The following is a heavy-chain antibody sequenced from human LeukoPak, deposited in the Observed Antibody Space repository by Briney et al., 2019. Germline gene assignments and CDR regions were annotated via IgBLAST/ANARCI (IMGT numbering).Heavy chain of an antibody. CDR2: INSDGSST. V-gene: IGHV3-74*01. Sequence: GGALRLSCAASGFTFSSYWMHWVRQAPGKGRGGVSRINSDGSSTNYADSVKGRFTISRDNAKKTLYLQMNSLRAEDTAVYYCARDGATARGLDYWGQGTLVTVSS. CDR3: ARDGATARGLDY. D-gene: IGHD5-24*01. CDR1: GFTFSSYW. J-gene: IGHJ4*02.